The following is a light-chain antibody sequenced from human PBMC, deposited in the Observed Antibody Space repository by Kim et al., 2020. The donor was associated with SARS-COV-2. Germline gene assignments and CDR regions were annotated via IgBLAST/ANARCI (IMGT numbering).Light chain of an antibody. CDR1: KWGDEY. V-gene: IGLV3-1*01. Sequence: VPPVQTASITCSGDKWGDEYVCWYQQKPGQSPLLVIYQDHKRPSVIPERSSGSNSGNTATLTISGTQAMDEADYYCQALDTNTVVFGGGTQLTVL. CDR2: QDH. CDR3: QALDTNTVV. J-gene: IGLJ2*01.